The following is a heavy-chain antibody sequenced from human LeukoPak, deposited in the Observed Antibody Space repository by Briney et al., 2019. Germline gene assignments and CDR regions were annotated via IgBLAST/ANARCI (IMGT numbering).Heavy chain of an antibody. V-gene: IGHV3-73*01. CDR1: GFTLSGST. CDR2: IRSKANSYAT. D-gene: IGHD2-2*01. CDR3: TSPTIVVIPAAMVSFGV. J-gene: IGHJ6*02. Sequence: GGSLRLSCAASGFTLSGSTMHWVRQASGKGLEWVGRIRSKANSYATAYAASVKGRFTISRDDSKNTAYLQMNSLKTEDTAVYYCTSPTIVVIPAAMVSFGVWGQGTTVAVSS.